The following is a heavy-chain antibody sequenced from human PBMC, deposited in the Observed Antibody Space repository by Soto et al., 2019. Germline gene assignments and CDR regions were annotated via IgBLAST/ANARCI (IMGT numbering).Heavy chain of an antibody. CDR3: ARDILSPQQLSWFDP. CDR2: INAGNGNT. D-gene: IGHD6-13*01. J-gene: IGHJ5*02. CDR1: GYTFTSYA. Sequence: ASVKVSCKASGYTFTSYAMHWVRQAPGQRLEWMGWINAGNGNTKYSQKFQGRVTITRDTSASTAYMELSSLRSEDTAVYYCARDILSPQQLSWFDPWGQGTLVTVSS. V-gene: IGHV1-3*01.